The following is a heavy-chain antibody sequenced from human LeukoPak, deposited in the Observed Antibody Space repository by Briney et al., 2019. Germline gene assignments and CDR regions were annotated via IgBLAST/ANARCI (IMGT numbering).Heavy chain of an antibody. V-gene: IGHV3-66*01. CDR3: ARTYNYAYDH. CDR1: GFTVSSNY. CDR2: IYSGGST. D-gene: IGHD5-18*01. J-gene: IGHJ5*02. Sequence: GGSLRLSCAASGFTVSSNYMSWVRQAPGKGLEWVSVIYSGGSTYYADSVKGRFTISRDISKNTVFLQMNSLRAEDTAVYYCARTYNYAYDHWGQGTLVTVSS.